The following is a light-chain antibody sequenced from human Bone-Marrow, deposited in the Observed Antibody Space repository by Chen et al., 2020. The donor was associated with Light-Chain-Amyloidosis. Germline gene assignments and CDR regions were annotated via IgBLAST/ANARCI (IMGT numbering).Light chain of an antibody. J-gene: IGLJ3*02. V-gene: IGLV6-57*01. CDR1: SGSIATNY. Sequence: FILTQPHSVSESPGTTVIISCTSSSGSIATNYVQWYQQRPGSSPTTVIYEDEQRPSGVPDRFSGSSDRSTNSASLTSSGLKNEYEADYDWQSYQGSSQGVFGGGTKLTVL. CDR2: EDE. CDR3: QSYQGSSQGV.